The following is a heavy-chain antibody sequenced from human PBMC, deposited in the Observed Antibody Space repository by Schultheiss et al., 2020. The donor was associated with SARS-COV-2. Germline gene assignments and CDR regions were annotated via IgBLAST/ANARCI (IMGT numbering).Heavy chain of an antibody. CDR1: GYTFTSYD. CDR3: ARSSGSYYRDWFDP. D-gene: IGHD1-26*01. J-gene: IGHJ5*02. CDR2: IIPIFGIA. V-gene: IGHV1-69*13. Sequence: SVKVSCKASGYTFTSYDINWVRQAPGQGLEWMGRIIPIFGIANYAQKFQGRVTITADESTSTAYMELRSLRSDDTAVYYCARSSGSYYRDWFDPWGQGTLVTVSS.